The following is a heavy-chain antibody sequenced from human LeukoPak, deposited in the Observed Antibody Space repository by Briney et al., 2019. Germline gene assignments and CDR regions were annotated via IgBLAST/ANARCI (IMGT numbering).Heavy chain of an antibody. D-gene: IGHD5-12*01. Sequence: GGSLRLSCTASGFAFDEHGMSWVRQVPGKGLEWVSSISSSSSYIYYADSVKGRFTISRDNAKNSLYLQMNSLRAEDTAVYYCARDRDSGYESYYYYYGMDVWGQGTTVTVSS. CDR1: GFAFDEHG. V-gene: IGHV3-21*01. J-gene: IGHJ6*02. CDR2: ISSSSSYI. CDR3: ARDRDSGYESYYYYYGMDV.